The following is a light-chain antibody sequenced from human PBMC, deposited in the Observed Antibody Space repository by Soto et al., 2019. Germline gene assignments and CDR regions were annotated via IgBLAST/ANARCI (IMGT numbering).Light chain of an antibody. Sequence: EIVMTQSPATLSVSPGERATLSCRASQSVGSNLAWYQQKPGQAPRLLIYGASTRATGIPARFSGSGSGTEFTLTISSLQSEDFAIYFCQPYNNWPPDRTFGQGTNIEIK. J-gene: IGKJ1*01. CDR2: GAS. V-gene: IGKV3-15*01. CDR1: QSVGSN. CDR3: QPYNNWPPDRT.